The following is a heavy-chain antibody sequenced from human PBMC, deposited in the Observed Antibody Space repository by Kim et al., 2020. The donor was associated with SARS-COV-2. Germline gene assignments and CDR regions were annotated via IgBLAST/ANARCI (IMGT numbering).Heavy chain of an antibody. CDR1: GFTFSSYE. Sequence: GGSLRLSCAASGFTFSSYEMNWVRQAPGKGLEWVSYISSSGSTIYYADSVKGRFTISRDNAKNSLYLQMNSLRAEDTAVYYCAREFGGVFYYYYGMDVWGQGTTVTVSS. J-gene: IGHJ6*02. CDR2: ISSSGSTI. CDR3: AREFGGVFYYYYGMDV. D-gene: IGHD3-16*01. V-gene: IGHV3-48*03.